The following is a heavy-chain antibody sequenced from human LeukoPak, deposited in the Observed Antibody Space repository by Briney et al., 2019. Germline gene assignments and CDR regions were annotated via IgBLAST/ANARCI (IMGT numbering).Heavy chain of an antibody. CDR1: GGSFSGYY. D-gene: IGHD3-3*02. CDR3: ARVHSLADYYYYGMDV. J-gene: IGHJ6*02. V-gene: IGHV4-34*01. CDR2: INHSGST. Sequence: PPETLSLTCAVYGGSFSGYYWSWIRQPPGKGLEWIGEINHSGSTNYNPSLKSRGTISVDTSKNQFSLRLSSVTAADTAVYYCARVHSLADYYYYGMDVWGQGTTVTVSS.